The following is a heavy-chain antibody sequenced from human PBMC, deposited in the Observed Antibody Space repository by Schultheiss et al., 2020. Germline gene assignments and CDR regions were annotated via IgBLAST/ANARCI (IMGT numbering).Heavy chain of an antibody. CDR2: ISYDGSNK. D-gene: IGHD3-22*01. CDR3: AKEMEYYYDSSGYFGY. Sequence: GGSLRLSCAASGFTFSSYGMHWVRQAPGKGLEWVAVISYDGSNKYYADSVKGRFTISRDNSKNTLYLQMNSLRAEDTAVYYCAKEMEYYYDSSGYFGYWGQGTLVTVSS. CDR1: GFTFSSYG. J-gene: IGHJ4*02. V-gene: IGHV3-30*18.